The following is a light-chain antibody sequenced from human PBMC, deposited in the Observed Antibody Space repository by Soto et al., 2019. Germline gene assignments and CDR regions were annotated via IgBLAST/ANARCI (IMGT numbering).Light chain of an antibody. CDR1: SSNIGTGY. V-gene: IGLV1-40*01. Sequence: QSVLTQPPSVSGAPGQRVTISCTGSSSNIGTGYVHWYQHLPGTAPKLLIYDNDNRPSGVPDRFSASNSRTSASLAITGLQPQDEAHYYCQSYDSSLSAPWVFGGGTKLTVL. J-gene: IGLJ3*02. CDR2: DND. CDR3: QSYDSSLSAPWV.